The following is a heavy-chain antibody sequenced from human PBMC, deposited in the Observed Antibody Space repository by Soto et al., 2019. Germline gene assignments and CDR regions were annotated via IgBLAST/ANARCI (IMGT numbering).Heavy chain of an antibody. Sequence: ASVKVSCKASGYTFTNNFIHWLRQAPGQTLEWMGWIHTAKGNTKYSQKFEARVTLTRDTAASTAYMELNSLRSDDTAVYYCAGDPIWTYTWNYARLNYLDPWGQGTLVTVSS. J-gene: IGHJ5*02. CDR2: IHTAKGNT. CDR3: AGDPIWTYTWNYARLNYLDP. V-gene: IGHV1-3*04. D-gene: IGHD1-7*01. CDR1: GYTFTNNF.